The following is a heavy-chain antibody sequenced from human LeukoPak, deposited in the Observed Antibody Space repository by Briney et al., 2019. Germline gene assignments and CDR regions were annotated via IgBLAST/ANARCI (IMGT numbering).Heavy chain of an antibody. CDR1: GLTFSDYH. CDR2: DRDKAHSYTT. Sequence: GGSLRLSCAVSGLTFSDYHMDWVPQTPGKGLEWVGRDRDKAHSYTTEYAASVKGRFTTSRDDSENSLYLQMNSLKTDDTAVYYCALSLSGGYYAFDYWGQGTLVTVSS. D-gene: IGHD3-22*01. CDR3: ALSLSGGYYAFDY. V-gene: IGHV3-72*01. J-gene: IGHJ4*02.